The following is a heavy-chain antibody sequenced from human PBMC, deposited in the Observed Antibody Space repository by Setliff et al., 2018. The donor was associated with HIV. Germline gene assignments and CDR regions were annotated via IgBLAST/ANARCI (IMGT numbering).Heavy chain of an antibody. D-gene: IGHD1-26*01. Sequence: ASVKVSCKASGYTFTSYAMNWVRQAPGQGLEWMGWINTNTGNPTYAKGFTGRFVFSLDTSVSTAYLQISSLKAEDTAVYYCARTMGAPYYYYGMDVWGQGTTVTVSS. CDR3: ARTMGAPYYYYGMDV. CDR2: INTNTGNP. J-gene: IGHJ6*02. CDR1: GYTFTSYA. V-gene: IGHV7-4-1*02.